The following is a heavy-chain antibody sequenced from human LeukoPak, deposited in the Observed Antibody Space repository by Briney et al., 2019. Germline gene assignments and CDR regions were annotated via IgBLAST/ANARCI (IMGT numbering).Heavy chain of an antibody. D-gene: IGHD5-24*01. CDR2: IYHSGST. CDR1: GGSISSNNW. Sequence: SGTLSLTCAVSGGSISSNNWWSWVRQPPGKGLEWIGEIYHSGSTNYNPSLKSRVTISVDKSKNQFSLKLSSVTAADTAVYYCARGRDGYNWYFDYWGQGTLVTVSS. CDR3: ARGRDGYNWYFDY. V-gene: IGHV4-4*02. J-gene: IGHJ4*02.